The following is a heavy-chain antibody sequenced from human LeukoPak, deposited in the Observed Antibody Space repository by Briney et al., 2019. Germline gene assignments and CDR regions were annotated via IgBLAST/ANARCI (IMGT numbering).Heavy chain of an antibody. CDR2: ISSSGSTI. J-gene: IGHJ3*02. D-gene: IGHD3-16*01. V-gene: IGHV3-48*04. Sequence: GGSLRLSCAASGFTFSSYSMNWVRQAPGKGLEWVSYISSSGSTIYYADSVKGRFTISRDNAKNSLYLQMNSLRAEDTAVYYCARDAYLRAFDIWGQGTMVTVSS. CDR3: ARDAYLRAFDI. CDR1: GFTFSSYS.